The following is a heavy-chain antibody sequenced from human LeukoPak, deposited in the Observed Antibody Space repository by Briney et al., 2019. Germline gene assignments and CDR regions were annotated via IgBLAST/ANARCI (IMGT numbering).Heavy chain of an antibody. CDR2: IYYSGST. Sequence: SETLSLTCTVSGDSIKTYYWSWIRQPPGKGLEWIGYIYYSGSTNCNPSLKSRVTISLDTSRNQFSLNLNSVPAADPAVYYCARGCSSGTCPFDCWGQGTLVTVSS. CDR3: ARGCSSGTCPFDC. D-gene: IGHD2-15*01. J-gene: IGHJ4*02. CDR1: GDSIKTYY. V-gene: IGHV4-59*01.